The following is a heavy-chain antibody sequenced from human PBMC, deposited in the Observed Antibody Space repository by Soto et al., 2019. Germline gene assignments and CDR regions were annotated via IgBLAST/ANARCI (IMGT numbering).Heavy chain of an antibody. J-gene: IGHJ4*02. CDR3: AREGSYSAYNFAHGIQLWSFDF. V-gene: IGHV4-4*07. Sequence: TLSLTCTVSGGSINTFYWRWVRQPAGKGLEWIGRIFSSGSTSFNPSLESRVAMSVDTSKNHFSLNLSSVTAADMAVYYCAREGSYSAYNFAHGIQLWSFDFWGQGALVTVST. CDR2: IFSSGST. D-gene: IGHD5-12*01. CDR1: GGSINTFY.